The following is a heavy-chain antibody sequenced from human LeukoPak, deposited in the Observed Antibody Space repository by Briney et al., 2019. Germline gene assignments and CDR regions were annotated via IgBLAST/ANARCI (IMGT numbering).Heavy chain of an antibody. Sequence: SETLSLTCSVSGGSISSSSYYWGWIRQPPGKGLEWIGSMYYRGSTYHNPSLKSRVTISVDTSKNQFSLKLSSVTAADTAVYYCATTTIRLGYWGQGTLVTVSS. CDR3: ATTTIRLGY. CDR1: GGSISSSSYY. J-gene: IGHJ4*02. D-gene: IGHD1-26*01. CDR2: MYYRGST. V-gene: IGHV4-39*07.